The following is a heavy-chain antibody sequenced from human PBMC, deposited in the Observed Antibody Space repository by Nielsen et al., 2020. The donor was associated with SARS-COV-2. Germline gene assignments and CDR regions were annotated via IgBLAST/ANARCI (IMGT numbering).Heavy chain of an antibody. CDR2: IDPSDSYT. CDR3: ARHASTFHCDY. J-gene: IGHJ4*02. CDR1: GFSFSYHW. D-gene: IGHD2/OR15-2a*01. Sequence: GGSLRLSCKGFGFSFSYHWINWVRQMPGKGLEWMGRIDPSDSYTSYSPSFQGQVTISADKSISTAYLQWSSLKASDTAMYYCARHASTFHCDYWGQGTLVTVSS. V-gene: IGHV5-10-1*04.